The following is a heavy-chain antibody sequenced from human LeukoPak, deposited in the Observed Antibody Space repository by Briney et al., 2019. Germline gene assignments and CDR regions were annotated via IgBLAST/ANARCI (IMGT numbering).Heavy chain of an antibody. CDR1: GFTFSTYD. J-gene: IGHJ4*02. CDR3: ARGRSGSYFDS. D-gene: IGHD1-26*01. Sequence: GGSLRLSCAASGFTFSTYDMHWVRQATGKGLEWVSAISTTDDAYYPGSVKGRFTISRENAKSSLYLQMNSLRAEDTAVYYCARGRSGSYFDSWGQGTLVAVSS. V-gene: IGHV3-13*04. CDR2: ISTTDDA.